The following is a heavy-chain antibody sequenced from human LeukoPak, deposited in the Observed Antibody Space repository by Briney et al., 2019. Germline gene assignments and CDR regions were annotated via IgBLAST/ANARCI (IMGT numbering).Heavy chain of an antibody. CDR3: AKGGSISRSKPFDY. CDR1: GFTFSSYA. J-gene: IGHJ4*02. Sequence: GSLRLSCAASGFTFSSYAMSWVRQAPGKGLEWVSAVSGSGGSTYYADSVKGRFTISRDNSKNTLYLEMNNLRAEDTAVYYCAKGGSISRSKPFDYWGQGTLVTVSS. V-gene: IGHV3-23*01. D-gene: IGHD3-16*01. CDR2: VSGSGGST.